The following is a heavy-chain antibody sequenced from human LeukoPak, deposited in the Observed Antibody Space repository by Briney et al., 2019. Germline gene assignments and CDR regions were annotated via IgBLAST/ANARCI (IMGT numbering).Heavy chain of an antibody. Sequence: GGSLRLSCAASGFTFSSYSMNWVRQAPGKGLEWVSSISSSSSYIYYADSVKGRFTISRDNAKNSLYLQMNSLRAEDTAVYYCARDVPTYCGGDCYSDYWGQGTLVTVSS. CDR3: ARDVPTYCGGDCYSDY. D-gene: IGHD2-21*02. J-gene: IGHJ4*02. CDR2: ISSSSSYI. V-gene: IGHV3-21*01. CDR1: GFTFSSYS.